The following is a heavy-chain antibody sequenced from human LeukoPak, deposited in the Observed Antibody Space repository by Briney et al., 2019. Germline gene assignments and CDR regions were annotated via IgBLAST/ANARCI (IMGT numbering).Heavy chain of an antibody. V-gene: IGHV3-30*02. CDR3: AKDGPTVTTHYYYYYMDV. CDR1: RFTFSRYG. CDR2: IRYDGSNK. J-gene: IGHJ6*03. D-gene: IGHD4-17*01. Sequence: GGSLRLSCAASRFTFSRYGMHWVRQAPGKGLEWVAFIRYDGSNKYYADSVKGRFTISRDNSKNTLYLQMNSLRAEDTAVYYCAKDGPTVTTHYYYYYMDVWGKGTTVTVSS.